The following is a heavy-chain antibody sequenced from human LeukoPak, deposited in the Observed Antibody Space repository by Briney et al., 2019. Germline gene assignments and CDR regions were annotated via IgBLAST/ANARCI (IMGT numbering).Heavy chain of an antibody. CDR3: AKAHLLLSYYYYGMDV. CDR2: ISYDGSNK. V-gene: IGHV3-30*18. D-gene: IGHD1-26*01. J-gene: IGHJ6*02. Sequence: PGRSLRLSCAASGFTFSSYGMHWVRQAPGKGLEWVAVISYDGSNKYYADSVKGRFTISRDNSKNTLYLQMNSLRAEDTAVYYCAKAHLLLSYYYYGMDVWGQGTTVTVPS. CDR1: GFTFSSYG.